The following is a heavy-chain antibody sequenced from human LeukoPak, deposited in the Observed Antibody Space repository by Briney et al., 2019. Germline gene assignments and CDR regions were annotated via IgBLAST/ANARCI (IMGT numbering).Heavy chain of an antibody. CDR2: ISGNGGGT. CDR3: AKEFFGTSFGGYYFFDY. Sequence: GGSLRLSCAASGFTFEDYDIDWVRQAPGKGLEWVSRISGNGGGTYYADSVKGRFTISRDNSKNSLYLQMNSLRTEDTALYYCAKEFFGTSFGGYYFFDYWGQGTLVTVSS. CDR1: GFTFEDYD. J-gene: IGHJ4*02. V-gene: IGHV3-43*02. D-gene: IGHD6-6*01.